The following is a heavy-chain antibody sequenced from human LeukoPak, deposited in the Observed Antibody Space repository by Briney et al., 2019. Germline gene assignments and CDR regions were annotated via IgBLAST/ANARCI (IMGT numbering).Heavy chain of an antibody. Sequence: GGSLRLSCAASGFTFSSYGMHWVRQAPGKGLEWVAVISYDGSNKYYADSVKGRFTISRDNSKNTLYLQMNRLRAEDTAVYYCAKEAHFWSGYYPYGMDVWGQGTTVTVSS. CDR3: AKEAHFWSGYYPYGMDV. D-gene: IGHD3-3*02. CDR2: ISYDGSNK. J-gene: IGHJ6*02. V-gene: IGHV3-30*18. CDR1: GFTFSSYG.